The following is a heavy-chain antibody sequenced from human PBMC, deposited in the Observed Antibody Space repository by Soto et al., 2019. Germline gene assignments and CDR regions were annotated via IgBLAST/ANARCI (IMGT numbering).Heavy chain of an antibody. CDR2: IYYSGST. CDR3: ARGEAGYTYGLRAYYGMDV. Sequence: SETLSLTCTVSGGSISSYYWSWIRQPPGKGLEWIGYIYYSGSTNYSPSLKSRIIISLDTSKNQFSLKVSSVTAADTAVYYCARGEAGYTYGLRAYYGMDVWGPGTTVTVSS. J-gene: IGHJ6*02. D-gene: IGHD5-18*01. CDR1: GGSISSYY. V-gene: IGHV4-59*01.